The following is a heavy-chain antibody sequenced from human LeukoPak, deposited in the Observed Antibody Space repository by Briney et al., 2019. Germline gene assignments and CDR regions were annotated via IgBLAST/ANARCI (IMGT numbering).Heavy chain of an antibody. D-gene: IGHD5-18*01. V-gene: IGHV3-64*01. CDR1: GFTFSSYA. Sequence: PGGSLRLSCVASGFTFSSYAMHWVRQAPGKGLEYVSGISSNGGSTYYANSVKGRFTISRDNSKNTLYLQMNSLRAEDTAVYYCAKARGYSYGYGYFDYWGQGTLVTVSS. CDR2: ISSNGGST. J-gene: IGHJ4*02. CDR3: AKARGYSYGYGYFDY.